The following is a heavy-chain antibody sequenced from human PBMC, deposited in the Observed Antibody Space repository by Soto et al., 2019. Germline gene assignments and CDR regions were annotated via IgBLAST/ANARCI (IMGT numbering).Heavy chain of an antibody. CDR1: GFTFSSYG. CDR2: ISYDGSNK. Sequence: GGSLRLSCAASGFTFSSYGMHWVRQAPGKGLEWVAVISYDGSNKYYADSVEGRFTISRDNSKNTLYLQMNSLRAEDTAVYYCAKEIYYDSSGYYYGYFDYWGQGTLVTVSS. V-gene: IGHV3-30*18. D-gene: IGHD3-22*01. J-gene: IGHJ4*02. CDR3: AKEIYYDSSGYYYGYFDY.